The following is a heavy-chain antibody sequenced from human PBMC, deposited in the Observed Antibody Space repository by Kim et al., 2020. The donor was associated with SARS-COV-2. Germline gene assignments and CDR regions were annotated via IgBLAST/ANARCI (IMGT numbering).Heavy chain of an antibody. CDR1: GGSISSSSYY. Sequence: SETLSLTCTVSGGSISSSSYYWGWIRQPPGEGLEWIGSIYYGGGTYYNPSLKSRVTISVDTSKNQFSLKLSSVTAADTAVYYCASRVTLDYWGQGSLVTVSS. CDR3: ASRVTLDY. V-gene: IGHV4-39*01. J-gene: IGHJ4*02. D-gene: IGHD3-16*01. CDR2: IYYGGGT.